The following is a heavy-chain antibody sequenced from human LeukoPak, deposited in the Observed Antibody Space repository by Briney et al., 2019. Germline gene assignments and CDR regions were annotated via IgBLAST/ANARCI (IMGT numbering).Heavy chain of an antibody. V-gene: IGHV4-4*02. J-gene: IGHJ4*02. Sequence: PSETLSLTCAVSGDSISSSNWWSWVRQPPGKGLEWIGEIYHSGSTNYNPSLKSRVTISVDKSKNQFSLKVTSVTAADTAVYSCARLPFNSGYEYFDYWGQGILVTVSS. CDR2: IYHSGST. CDR3: ARLPFNSGYEYFDY. CDR1: GDSISSSNW. D-gene: IGHD5-12*01.